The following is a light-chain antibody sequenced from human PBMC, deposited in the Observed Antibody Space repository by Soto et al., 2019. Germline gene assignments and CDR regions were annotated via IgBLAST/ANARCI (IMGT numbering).Light chain of an antibody. CDR2: LAS. J-gene: IGKJ5*01. Sequence: EIVMTQSPATLPVSPGERATLSCRASQSVSNNLAWYQQKPGQAPRLLIYLASTRATGIPARFSGSGSGTEFTLTITSLQSEDFAVCYCQQYNNWPPTTFGQGTRLEIK. CDR1: QSVSNN. CDR3: QQYNNWPPTT. V-gene: IGKV3D-15*01.